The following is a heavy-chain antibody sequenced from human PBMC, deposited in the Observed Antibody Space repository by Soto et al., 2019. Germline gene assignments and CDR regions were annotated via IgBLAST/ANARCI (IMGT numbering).Heavy chain of an antibody. CDR2: ISSNGGST. D-gene: IGHD2-21*02. V-gene: IGHV3-64D*06. CDR1: GFTFSSYA. Sequence: EVQLVESGGGLVQPGGSLRLSCSASGFTFSSYAMHWVRQAPGKGLEYVSAISSNGGSTYYADSVKGRFTISRDNSKNTLYLQMSSLRAEDTAVYYCVRAGGNFVVVTAIYLDYWGQGTLVTVSS. CDR3: VRAGGNFVVVTAIYLDY. J-gene: IGHJ4*02.